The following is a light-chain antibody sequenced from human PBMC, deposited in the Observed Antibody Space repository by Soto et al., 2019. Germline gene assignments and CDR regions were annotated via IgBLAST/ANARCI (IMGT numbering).Light chain of an antibody. CDR3: QQYASSTLT. J-gene: IGKJ4*01. CDR1: QSVSSSY. Sequence: EIVLTQSPGTLSLSPGERATLSCRASQSVSSSYLAWYQQKPGQAPKVLIYRASSRATGIPDRFSGSGSETDFTLTISRLENADFAVYYWQQYASSTLTFGGWTKVDI. CDR2: RAS. V-gene: IGKV3-20*01.